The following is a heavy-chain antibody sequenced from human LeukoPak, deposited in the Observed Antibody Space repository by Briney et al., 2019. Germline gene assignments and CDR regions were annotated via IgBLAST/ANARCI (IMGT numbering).Heavy chain of an antibody. CDR2: IWFDGSKE. D-gene: IGHD2-21*02. V-gene: IGHV3-33*01. CDR1: GFTFRSYG. J-gene: IGHJ4*02. Sequence: GGSLRLSCAASGFTFRSYGMHWVRQALGKGLEWVAVIWFDGSKEYYADSAKGRFTISRDNPKNTVYLQMNSLRVEDTAVYYCARVVGVTEGWGYFDYWGQGALVTVSS. CDR3: ARVVGVTEGWGYFDY.